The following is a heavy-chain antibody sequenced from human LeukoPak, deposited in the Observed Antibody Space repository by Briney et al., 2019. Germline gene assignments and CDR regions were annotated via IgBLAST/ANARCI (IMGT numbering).Heavy chain of an antibody. D-gene: IGHD1-26*01. V-gene: IGHV4-39*01. CDR1: GGSISSSTFY. Sequence: PSETLSLTCAVSGGSISSSTFYWDWIRQPPGKGLEWIGSIYYNGSTDYNPSLKSRVTISVDTSKNQFSLKLSSVTAADTAVYYCARQVGAKGWFDYWGQGTLVTVSS. CDR2: IYYNGST. J-gene: IGHJ4*02. CDR3: ARQVGAKGWFDY.